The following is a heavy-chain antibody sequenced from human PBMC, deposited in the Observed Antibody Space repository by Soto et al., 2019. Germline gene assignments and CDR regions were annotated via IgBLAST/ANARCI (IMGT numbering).Heavy chain of an antibody. CDR2: IYYSGST. Sequence: SETLSLTCTVSGGSISSYYWSWIRQPPGKGLEWIGYIYYSGSTNYNPPLKSRVTISVDTSKSQFSLKLSSVTAADTAVYYCARDGYLQWDGMDVWGQGTTVTVSS. J-gene: IGHJ6*02. V-gene: IGHV4-59*01. CDR1: GGSISSYY. CDR3: ARDGYLQWDGMDV. D-gene: IGHD1-26*01.